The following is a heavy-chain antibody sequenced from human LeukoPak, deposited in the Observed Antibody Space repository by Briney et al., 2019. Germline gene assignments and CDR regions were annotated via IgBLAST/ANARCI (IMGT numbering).Heavy chain of an antibody. CDR3: ARLQGENVFDY. V-gene: IGHV4-39*01. J-gene: IGHJ4*02. Sequence: SETLSLTCTVSGGSMIRTDYYWGWIRQPPGKGLEWIGSIYHSGSTYYNPSLESRVSVSVDTSKSQFSLKLSSVTAADTAVYYCARLQGENVFDYWGQGTLVTVSS. D-gene: IGHD3-16*01. CDR1: GGSMIRTDYY. CDR2: IYHSGST.